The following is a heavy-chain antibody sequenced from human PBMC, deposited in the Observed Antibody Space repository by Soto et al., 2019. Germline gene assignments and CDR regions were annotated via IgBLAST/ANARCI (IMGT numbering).Heavy chain of an antibody. CDR2: IYYSGST. D-gene: IGHD2-2*01. CDR1: GGSISSGGYY. V-gene: IGHV4-61*08. Sequence: SETLSLTCTVSGGSISSGGYYWSWIRQHPGKGLEWIGYIYYSGSTNYNPSLKSRVTISVDTSKNQFSLKLSSVTAADTAAYYCARDQVPAAIIGWLDPWGKGNLVTVYS. CDR3: ARDQVPAAIIGWLDP. J-gene: IGHJ5*02.